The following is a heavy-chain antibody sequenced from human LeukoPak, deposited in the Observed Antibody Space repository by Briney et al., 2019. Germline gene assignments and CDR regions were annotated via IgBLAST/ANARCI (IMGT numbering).Heavy chain of an antibody. Sequence: ASVKVSCKASGYTFTSYDINWVRQATGQGLEWMGWMNPNSGNTGYAQKFQGRVTMTRNTSISTAYMELSSLRSEDTAVYYCARVGDYGSGSYGYYYYYMDVWGKGTTVTVSS. CDR2: MNPNSGNT. V-gene: IGHV1-8*01. CDR1: GYTFTSYD. J-gene: IGHJ6*03. D-gene: IGHD3-10*01. CDR3: ARVGDYGSGSYGYYYYYMDV.